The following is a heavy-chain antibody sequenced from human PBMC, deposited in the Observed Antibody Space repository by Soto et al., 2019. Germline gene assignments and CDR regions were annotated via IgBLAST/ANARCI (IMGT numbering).Heavy chain of an antibody. J-gene: IGHJ6*02. Sequence: QVQLVQSGAEVKKPGASVKVSCKASGGTFSSYAISWVRQAPGQGLEWMGGIIPIFGTANYAQKFQGRVTITADESTSTAYMELSRLRSDDTAVYYCARSITGTVSYYYGMDVWGQGTTVTVSS. CDR1: GGTFSSYA. D-gene: IGHD1-20*01. CDR2: IIPIFGTA. CDR3: ARSITGTVSYYYGMDV. V-gene: IGHV1-69*12.